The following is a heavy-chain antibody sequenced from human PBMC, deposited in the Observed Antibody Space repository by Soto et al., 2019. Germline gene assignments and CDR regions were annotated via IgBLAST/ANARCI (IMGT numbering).Heavy chain of an antibody. Sequence: SPTLSLTCDISGDSVSSNSAAWNWIRQNPSRGLEWLGRTYYRSKWYSNYAISVKSRVTVNPDTFKNQFSLQLNSVTPEDTAVYYCARGSWDDVSGHYYMDVWGKGTTVTVSS. J-gene: IGHJ6*03. CDR1: GDSVSSNSAA. V-gene: IGHV6-1*01. CDR3: ARGSWDDVSGHYYMDV. D-gene: IGHD1-1*01. CDR2: TYYRSKWYS.